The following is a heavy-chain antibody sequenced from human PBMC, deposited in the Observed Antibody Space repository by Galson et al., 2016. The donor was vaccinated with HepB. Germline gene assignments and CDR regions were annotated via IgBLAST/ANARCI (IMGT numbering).Heavy chain of an antibody. J-gene: IGHJ6*04. CDR2: IYYSGST. V-gene: IGHV4-59*01. Sequence: ETLSLTCTISGGSISGYYWSWIRQPPGKGLEWVGYIYYSGSTNYNPSLKSRVTISADTSKNQFSLNLNSVTAADTAVYYCARCTRVDGRDVWGKGTTVTVSS. CDR3: ARCTRVDGRDV. D-gene: IGHD2-8*02. CDR1: GGSISGYY.